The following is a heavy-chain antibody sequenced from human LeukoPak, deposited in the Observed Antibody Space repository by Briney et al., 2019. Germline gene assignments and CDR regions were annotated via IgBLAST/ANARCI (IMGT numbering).Heavy chain of an antibody. D-gene: IGHD1-1*01. CDR1: GFTVSSNY. V-gene: IGHV3-66*01. J-gene: IGHJ4*02. Sequence: PGGSLRLSCAPSGFTVSSNYLIWVRQAPGKGLEWVSVIYSTGVTHYADSVKGRFTISRDNSKNTVYLQMSSLRAEDTAVYYCARNAGTTVDCWGQGTLVTVSS. CDR3: ARNAGTTVDC. CDR2: IYSTGVT.